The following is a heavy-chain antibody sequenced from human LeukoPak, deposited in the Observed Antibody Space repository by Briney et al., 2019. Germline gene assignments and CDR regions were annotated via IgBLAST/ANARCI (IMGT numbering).Heavy chain of an antibody. Sequence: PGGSLRLSCAASGFTFSSYGMHWVRQAPGKGLEWVSFIRYDGSNEYYADSVRGRFTISRDNSKNTLYLQMNSLRVEDTALYYCARDPINIATAANGFDYWGQGTLVTVSS. CDR1: GFTFSSYG. V-gene: IGHV3-30*02. CDR2: IRYDGSNE. J-gene: IGHJ4*02. D-gene: IGHD6-13*01. CDR3: ARDPINIATAANGFDY.